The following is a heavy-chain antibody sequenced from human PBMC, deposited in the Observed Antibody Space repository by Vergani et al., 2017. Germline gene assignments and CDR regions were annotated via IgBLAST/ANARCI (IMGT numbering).Heavy chain of an antibody. D-gene: IGHD5-18*01. CDR2: INHSGST. J-gene: IGHJ6*02. Sequence: QVQLQQWGAGLLKPSETLSLTCAVYGGSFSGYYWSWIRQPPGKGLEWIGEINHSGSTNYNPSLKSRVTISVDTSKNQFSLRLSSVTAADTAVYYCAIGYSYGDYYYYGMDVWGQGTTVTGSS. V-gene: IGHV4-34*01. CDR3: AIGYSYGDYYYYGMDV. CDR1: GGSFSGYY.